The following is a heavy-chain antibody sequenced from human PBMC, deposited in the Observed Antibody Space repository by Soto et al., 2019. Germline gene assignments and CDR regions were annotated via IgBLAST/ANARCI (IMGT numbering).Heavy chain of an antibody. CDR3: ARQSNSMVRFGAFAI. Sequence: QVQLQESGPGLVKPSETLSLTCTVSGGSISNYYWSWIRQPPGKGLEWIGYIYYSGSTNYIPSLKSRVTITVDTSKNQFSLYLTSVTAAETAVYYCARQSNSMVRFGAFAIWGQGTMVTVSS. CDR1: GGSISNYY. D-gene: IGHD2-8*01. J-gene: IGHJ3*02. V-gene: IGHV4-59*08. CDR2: IYYSGST.